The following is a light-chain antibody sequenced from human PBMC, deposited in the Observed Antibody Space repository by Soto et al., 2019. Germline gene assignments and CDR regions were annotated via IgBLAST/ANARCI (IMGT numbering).Light chain of an antibody. Sequence: DIQMTQSPSSLSTSVGDRVTITCRASQSITDYLSWYQQKPGGVPKLLIYAASRLQSGVPSRFSGSGSGTDFTLTISSLQPEDFATYYCRQSYITPWTFGRGTKVEIK. CDR2: AAS. CDR3: RQSYITPWT. J-gene: IGKJ1*01. V-gene: IGKV1-39*01. CDR1: QSITDY.